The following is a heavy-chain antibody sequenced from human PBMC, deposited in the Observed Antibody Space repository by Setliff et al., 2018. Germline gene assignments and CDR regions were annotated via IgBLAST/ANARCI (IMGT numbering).Heavy chain of an antibody. V-gene: IGHV3-48*04. CDR1: GFTFSSFW. CDR3: AKDGGTATLKTYFYGLDV. CDR2: INAWGTSM. Sequence: PGGSLRLSCAASGFTFSSFWMSWVRQAPGKGLEWVAYINAWGTSMYYADSVKGRFSISRDNAKNSLFLQMNSLRAEDMAVYFCAKDGGTATLKTYFYGLDVWGPGTTVTVSS. J-gene: IGHJ6*02. D-gene: IGHD5-18*01.